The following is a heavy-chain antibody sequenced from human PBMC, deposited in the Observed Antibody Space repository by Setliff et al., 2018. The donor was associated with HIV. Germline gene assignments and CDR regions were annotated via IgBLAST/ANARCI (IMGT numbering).Heavy chain of an antibody. CDR2: IIPIFGTA. V-gene: IGHV1-69*13. J-gene: IGHJ3*02. CDR3: GRYRKWGSAFDM. Sequence: ASVKVSCKASGGTFSNYAISWVRQAPGQGLEWMGGIIPIFGTANYAQKFQGRVTITADESTNTAYMELSSLRSEDTAVYYCGRYRKWGSAFDMWGQGTMVTVTS. D-gene: IGHD7-27*01. CDR1: GGTFSNYA.